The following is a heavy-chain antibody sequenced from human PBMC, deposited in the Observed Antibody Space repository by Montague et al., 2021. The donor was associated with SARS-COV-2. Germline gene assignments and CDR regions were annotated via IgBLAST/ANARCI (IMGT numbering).Heavy chain of an antibody. D-gene: IGHD2-21*01. Sequence: SETLSLTCTVSGGSLSSGLFYWGWIRQPPGKGLEWIGSIHNGGTTTNNPSLKSRVTLSADSSKSQFSLRLDSMTAADTAVYYCARHLAYCAGDCYPDYFDYWGLGTLVTVSS. J-gene: IGHJ4*02. CDR2: IHNGGTT. CDR1: GGSLSSGLFY. CDR3: ARHLAYCAGDCYPDYFDY. V-gene: IGHV4-39*01.